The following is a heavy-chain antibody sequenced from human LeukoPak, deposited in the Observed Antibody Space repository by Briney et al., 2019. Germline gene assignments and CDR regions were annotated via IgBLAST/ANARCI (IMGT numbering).Heavy chain of an antibody. CDR1: GGSISSYY. V-gene: IGHV4-4*07. CDR2: IYTSGST. D-gene: IGHD6-6*01. Sequence: SETLSLTCTVSGGSISSYYWSWIRQPAGKGLEWIGRIYTSGSTDYNPSLKGRVTMSVDTSKNQFSLKLSSVTAADTAVYYCARGRPDYDAFDIWGQRTMVTVSS. J-gene: IGHJ3*02. CDR3: ARGRPDYDAFDI.